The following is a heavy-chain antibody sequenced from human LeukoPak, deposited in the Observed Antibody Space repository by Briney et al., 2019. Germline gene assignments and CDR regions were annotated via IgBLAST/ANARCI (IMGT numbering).Heavy chain of an antibody. CDR2: IYYSGST. Sequence: SETLSLTCTVSGGSISSSSYYWGWIRQPPGKGLEWIGSIYYSGSTYYNPSLKSRVTISVDTSKNQFSLKLSSVTAADTAVYYCARRGRYSGCYKHWGQGTLVTVSS. J-gene: IGHJ1*01. CDR1: GGSISSSSYY. CDR3: ARRGRYSGCYKH. D-gene: IGHD1-26*01. V-gene: IGHV4-39*01.